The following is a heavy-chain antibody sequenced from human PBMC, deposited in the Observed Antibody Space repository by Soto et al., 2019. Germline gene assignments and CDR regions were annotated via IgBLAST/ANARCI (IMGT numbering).Heavy chain of an antibody. CDR1: GGTFSSYA. CDR3: AIKYASGSPVGNYYYYSGMDV. Sequence: QVQLVQSGAEVKKPGSSVKVSCKASGGTFSSYAISWVRQAPGQGLEWMGGIIPIFGTAKYAQKFQGRVRITGDESTSTAYMELSSLGSEATAVYSSAIKYASGSPVGNYYYYSGMDVWGQGTTVTVSS. V-gene: IGHV1-69*01. CDR2: IIPIFGTA. J-gene: IGHJ6*02. D-gene: IGHD3-10*01.